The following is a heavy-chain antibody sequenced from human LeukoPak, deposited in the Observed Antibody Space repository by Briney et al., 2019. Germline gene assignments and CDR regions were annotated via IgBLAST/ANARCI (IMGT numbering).Heavy chain of an antibody. Sequence: GGSLRLSCAGSTFAFGGYWIHWVRQLPGKGLAWVSRIDSAGGRIQWADSVKGRFTISRDNSKNTLYLQMNSLRTEDTAVYYCAKDVYSYANGGLGYWGQGTLVTVSS. V-gene: IGHV3-74*01. CDR1: TFAFGGYW. CDR2: IDSAGGRI. J-gene: IGHJ4*02. CDR3: AKDVYSYANGGLGY. D-gene: IGHD5-18*01.